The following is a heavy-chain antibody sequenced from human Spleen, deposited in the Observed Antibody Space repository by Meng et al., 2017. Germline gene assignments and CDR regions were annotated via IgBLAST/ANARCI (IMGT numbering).Heavy chain of an antibody. V-gene: IGHV4-38-2*02. CDR1: GYSISRGYY. D-gene: IGHD6-13*01. CDR3: ARLSAAAAVDY. J-gene: IGHJ4*02. Sequence: SETLSLTCTVSGYSISRGYYWGWIRQSPGKGLEWIGRIYYSGSTYYNPSLKSRVTISVDTSKNQFSLKLTSVTAADTAVYYCARLSAAAAVDYWGQGTLVTVSS. CDR2: IYYSGST.